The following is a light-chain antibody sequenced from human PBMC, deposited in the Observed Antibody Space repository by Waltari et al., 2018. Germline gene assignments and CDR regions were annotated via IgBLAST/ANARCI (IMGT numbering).Light chain of an antibody. CDR1: RRDNGWCCF. J-gene: IGLJ3*02. Sequence: RSPPSPLSGYPGQSVPNSRQRSRRDNGWCCFVPWYQQHPGNAPKLIICDVSKRPSGVSDRFSGSKSGDTASLTISGLQFEDEADYYCCSYAGNYIWVFGGGTRLTVL. V-gene: IGLV2-23*02. CDR2: DVS. CDR3: CSYAGNYIWV.